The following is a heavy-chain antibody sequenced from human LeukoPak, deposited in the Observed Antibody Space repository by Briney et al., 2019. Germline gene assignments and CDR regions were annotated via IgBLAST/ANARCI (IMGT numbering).Heavy chain of an antibody. Sequence: GGSLRLSCAASEFTFSSYAMSWVRQAPGKGLEWVSAISGSGGSTYYADSVKGRFTISRDNAKNTLYLQMNSLRAEDTAVYYCARDLYGGNSGADYWGQGTLVTVSS. J-gene: IGHJ4*02. CDR1: EFTFSSYA. CDR3: ARDLYGGNSGADY. V-gene: IGHV3-23*01. CDR2: ISGSGGST. D-gene: IGHD4-23*01.